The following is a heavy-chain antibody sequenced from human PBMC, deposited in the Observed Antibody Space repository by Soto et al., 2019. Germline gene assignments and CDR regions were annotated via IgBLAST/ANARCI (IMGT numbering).Heavy chain of an antibody. CDR1: GFTFTDYV. CDR2: ISDGGERT. CDR3: AGTPTTEICIHV. D-gene: IGHD1-1*01. J-gene: IGHJ6*02. V-gene: IGHV3-23*01. Sequence: GGSLRLSCVASGFTFTDYVMSWVRQVPGKGLEWVSSISDGGERTDNRDSVRGRFTISRDNARFTLHLQMNSLRVDDTATYFFAGTPTTEICIHVLRHATPVT.